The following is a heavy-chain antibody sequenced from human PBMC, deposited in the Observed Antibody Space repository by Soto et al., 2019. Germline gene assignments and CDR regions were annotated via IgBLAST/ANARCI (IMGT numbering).Heavy chain of an antibody. CDR2: IYHSGNT. D-gene: IGHD3-3*01. V-gene: IGHV4-30-2*01. CDR1: GGSISSGGVS. Sequence: SETLSLSCAVSGGSISSGGVSWSWIRQPPGKGLEWIGYIYHSGNTYYNPSLHGRVTISVDRSENQFSLTLDSVTAADTAVYYCARGPFHDFWTGLDYWGQGILVTVSS. CDR3: ARGPFHDFWTGLDY. J-gene: IGHJ4*02.